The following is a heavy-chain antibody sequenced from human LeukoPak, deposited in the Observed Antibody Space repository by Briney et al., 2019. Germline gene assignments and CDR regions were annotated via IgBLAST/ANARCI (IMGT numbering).Heavy chain of an antibody. CDR2: ISPSGGGT. Sequence: GGTLRLSCAASGYTFSRYGMNWVPQAPGKGLEWVSGISPSGGGTYYADSVKRRYTISRDDSKNTLSLQMNSLRVEDTAVYYCAQDLAWGAFDHWGQGTLVTVSS. V-gene: IGHV3-23*01. D-gene: IGHD7-27*01. CDR3: AQDLAWGAFDH. J-gene: IGHJ4*02. CDR1: GYTFSRYG.